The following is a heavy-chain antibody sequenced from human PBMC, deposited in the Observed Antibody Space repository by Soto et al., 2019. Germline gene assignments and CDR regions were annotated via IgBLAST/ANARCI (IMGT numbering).Heavy chain of an antibody. J-gene: IGHJ4*02. CDR1: GFTFSSYA. D-gene: IGHD2-21*01. V-gene: IGHV3-30-3*01. Sequence: QVQLVESGGGVVQPGRSLRLSCAASGFTFSSYAIHWVRQVPGKGLEWVAVISFDGSNKYYADSVKGRFTISRDNCKNTQYLQMNSLRAEDTAVYYCARDSKAVALAFDYWGQGTLVTVSS. CDR2: ISFDGSNK. CDR3: ARDSKAVALAFDY.